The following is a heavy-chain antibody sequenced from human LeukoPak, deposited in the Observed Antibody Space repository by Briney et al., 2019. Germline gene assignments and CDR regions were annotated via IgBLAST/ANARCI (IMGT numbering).Heavy chain of an antibody. Sequence: GGSLRLSCAASGFSFSGYGMHWVRQAPGKGLEWVAVISYDGSNKFYADSVKGRFTISRDNSKNTLYLQMNSLRADDTAVYYCAKLGYSSGWYDFQIDAFDFWGQGTMVTVSS. V-gene: IGHV3-30*18. D-gene: IGHD6-19*01. CDR1: GFSFSGYG. J-gene: IGHJ3*01. CDR3: AKLGYSSGWYDFQIDAFDF. CDR2: ISYDGSNK.